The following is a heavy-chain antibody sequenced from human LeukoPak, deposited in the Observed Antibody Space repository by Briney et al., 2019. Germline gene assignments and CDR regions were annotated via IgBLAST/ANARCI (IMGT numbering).Heavy chain of an antibody. CDR1: GFSFSSYG. J-gene: IGHJ4*02. CDR3: ARSYRYCSSTSCSPY. D-gene: IGHD2-2*01. Sequence: GGSLRLSCAASGFSFSSYGMHWVRQAPGKGLEWVSYISSSSSYTNYADSVKGRFTISRDNAKNSLYLQMNSLRAEDTAVYYCARSYRYCSSTSCSPYWGQGTLVTVSS. V-gene: IGHV3-21*05. CDR2: ISSSSSYT.